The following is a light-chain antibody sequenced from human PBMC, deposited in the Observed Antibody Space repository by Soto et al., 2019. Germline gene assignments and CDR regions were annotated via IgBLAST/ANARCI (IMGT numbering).Light chain of an antibody. CDR2: DDT. CDR3: SSYTTIKTVI. J-gene: IGLJ2*01. CDR1: SSDVGAYNY. V-gene: IGLV2-14*01. Sequence: QSALAQPASVSGSPGQSITISCTGTSSDVGAYNYVSWYHQHHPGKAPELIIYDDTDRPSGVSTRFSGSKSGNTASLTISGLQAEDEGDYYCSSYTTIKTVIFGGGTKLTVL.